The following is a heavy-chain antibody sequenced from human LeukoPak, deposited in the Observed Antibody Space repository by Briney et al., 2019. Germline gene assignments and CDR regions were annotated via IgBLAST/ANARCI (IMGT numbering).Heavy chain of an antibody. D-gene: IGHD3-16*02. Sequence: GGSLRLSCAASGFTFDDYAMHWVRQAPGKGLEWFSGISWNSGSIGYADSVKGRFTISRDNAKNSLYLQMNSLRAEDTALYYCTKGPGYIVYWGQGTLVTVSS. J-gene: IGHJ4*02. CDR2: ISWNSGSI. CDR1: GFTFDDYA. V-gene: IGHV3-9*01. CDR3: TKGPGYIVY.